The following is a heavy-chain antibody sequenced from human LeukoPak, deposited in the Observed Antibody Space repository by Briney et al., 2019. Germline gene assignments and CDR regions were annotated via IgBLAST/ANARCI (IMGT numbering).Heavy chain of an antibody. V-gene: IGHV4-39*07. J-gene: IGHJ4*02. D-gene: IGHD3-3*01. CDR1: SGSIRSSSYY. CDR2: IYYSEST. CDR3: ARTSGYFDY. Sequence: SETLSLTCTVSSGSIRSSSYYWGWIRQPPGKGLEWIGNIYYSESTYYNPSLKSRVTISLDTSKNQFSLKLSSVTAADTAVYYCARTSGYFDYWGQGTLVTVSS.